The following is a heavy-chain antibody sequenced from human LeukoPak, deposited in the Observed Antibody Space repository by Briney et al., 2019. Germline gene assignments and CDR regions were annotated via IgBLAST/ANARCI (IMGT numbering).Heavy chain of an antibody. CDR3: ARGIGYSGYDFFDY. J-gene: IGHJ4*02. Sequence: GGSLRLSCAASGFTFSTYSMNWVRQAPGKGLEWVSSISSSSSYIYYAGSVKGRFTISRDNAKNSLYLQMNSLRAEDTAVYYCARGIGYSGYDFFDYWGQGTLVTVSS. CDR2: ISSSSSYI. D-gene: IGHD5-12*01. CDR1: GFTFSTYS. V-gene: IGHV3-21*01.